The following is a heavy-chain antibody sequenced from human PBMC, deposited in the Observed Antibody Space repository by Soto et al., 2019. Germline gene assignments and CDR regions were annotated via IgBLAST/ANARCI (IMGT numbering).Heavy chain of an antibody. D-gene: IGHD6-6*01. CDR2: INPSGGST. CDR1: GYTFTSYY. J-gene: IGHJ3*02. V-gene: IGHV1-46*01. CDR3: ARDVEYSSSFGAFDI. Sequence: ASVKVSCKASGYTFTSYYMHWVRQAPGQGLEWMGIINPSGGSTSYAQKFQGRVTMTRNTSISTAYMELSSLRSEDTAVYYCARDVEYSSSFGAFDIWGQGTMVTVSS.